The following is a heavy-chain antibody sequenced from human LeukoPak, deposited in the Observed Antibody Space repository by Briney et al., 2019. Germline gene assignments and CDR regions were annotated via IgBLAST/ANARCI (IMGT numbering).Heavy chain of an antibody. J-gene: IGHJ4*02. CDR1: GYTFTGDY. CDR3: ARVSGYYYYFDY. V-gene: IGHV1-2*06. D-gene: IGHD3-22*01. CDR2: INPNSGGT. Sequence: ASVKVSCKASGYTFTGDYMHWVRQAPGQGLEWMGRINPNSGGTNYAQKFQGRVTMTRETSISTAYMELSRLRSDDTAVYYCARVSGYYYYFDYWGQGTLVTVSS.